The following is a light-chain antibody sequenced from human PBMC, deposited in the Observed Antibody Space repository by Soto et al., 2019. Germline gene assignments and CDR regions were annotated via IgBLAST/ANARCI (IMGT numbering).Light chain of an antibody. CDR1: QSIDIW. CDR2: KPS. V-gene: IGKV1-5*03. CDR3: QQYNTFST. Sequence: DIQMTQSPSTLSASVGDRVTITCRASQSIDIWLAWYQQKPGEAPNLHIYKPSSLETEVPSRFTGSGSGTEFTLTISSLQPDEFATYYCQQYNTFSTFGQGTKVEMK. J-gene: IGKJ1*01.